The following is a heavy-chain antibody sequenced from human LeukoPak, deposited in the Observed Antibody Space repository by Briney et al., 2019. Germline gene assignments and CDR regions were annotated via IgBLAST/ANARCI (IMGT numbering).Heavy chain of an antibody. CDR1: GFTFSSYG. J-gene: IGHJ4*02. CDR2: IWYDGSNK. D-gene: IGHD3-22*01. Sequence: GGSLRLSCAASGFTFSSYGMHWVRQAPGKGLEWVAVIWYDGSNKYYADSVKRRFTISRDNSKNTLYLQMNSLRAEDTAVYYCARAYYYDSSAYFDYWGQGTLVTVSS. V-gene: IGHV3-33*01. CDR3: ARAYYYDSSAYFDY.